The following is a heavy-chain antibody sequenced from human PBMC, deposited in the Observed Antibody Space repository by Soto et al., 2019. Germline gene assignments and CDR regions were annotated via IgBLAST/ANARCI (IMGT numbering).Heavy chain of an antibody. CDR1: GGSISSGDYY. CDR3: ARADRITMIVVVITDAFDI. V-gene: IGHV4-30-4*01. Sequence: SETLSLTCTVSGGSISSGDYYWSWIRQPPGKGLEWIGYIYYSGSTYYNPSLKSRVTISVDTSKNQFSLKLSSVTAADTAVYYCARADRITMIVVVITDAFDICGQATMVTVSS. D-gene: IGHD3-22*01. J-gene: IGHJ3*02. CDR2: IYYSGST.